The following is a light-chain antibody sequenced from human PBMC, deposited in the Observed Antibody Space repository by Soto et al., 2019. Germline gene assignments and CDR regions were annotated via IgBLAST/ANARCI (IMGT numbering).Light chain of an antibody. J-gene: IGKJ1*01. CDR2: KAS. Sequence: DIQMTQSPSSLSASVGDRVTITCRASQTITNYLAWYQQKPGKAPKLLIYKASNLETGVPSRFSGSGSVAECTLAFSSLQPDDFATYYCQQYKSYPGTFGQGAKVELK. V-gene: IGKV1-5*03. CDR1: QTITNY. CDR3: QQYKSYPGT.